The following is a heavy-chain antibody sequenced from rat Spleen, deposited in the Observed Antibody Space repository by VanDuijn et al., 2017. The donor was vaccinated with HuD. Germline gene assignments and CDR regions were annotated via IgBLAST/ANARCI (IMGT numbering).Heavy chain of an antibody. CDR3: AIYNNWYFDF. V-gene: IGHV5-25*01. D-gene: IGHD1-10*01. J-gene: IGHJ1*01. CDR1: GFTFSNYY. CDR2: MSTGGGNT. Sequence: EVQLVESGGGLVQPGRSMKLSCAASGFTFSNYYMAWVRQAPTKGLEWVASMSTGGGNTYYRDSATGRFTISRDTAKSTLYLQMDSLRSEDTATYYCAIYNNWYFDFWGPGTMVTVSS.